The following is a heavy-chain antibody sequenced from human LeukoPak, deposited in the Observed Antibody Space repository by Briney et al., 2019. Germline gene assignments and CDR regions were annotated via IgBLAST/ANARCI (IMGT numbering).Heavy chain of an antibody. J-gene: IGHJ3*02. CDR2: ISGSGGST. V-gene: IGHV3-23*01. CDR1: GFTFSSYA. D-gene: IGHD3-22*01. Sequence: GGSLRLSCAASGFTFSSYAMSWVRQAPGKGLEWVSAISGSGGSTYYADSVKGRFTISRDNPKNTLYLQMNSLRAEDTAVYYCAKGSLRYYDSSGYYYTADAFDIWGQGTMVTVSS. CDR3: AKGSLRYYDSSGYYYTADAFDI.